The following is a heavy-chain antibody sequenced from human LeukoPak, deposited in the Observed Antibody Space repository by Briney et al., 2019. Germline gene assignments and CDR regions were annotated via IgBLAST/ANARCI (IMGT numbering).Heavy chain of an antibody. CDR1: GFTFSSYS. Sequence: PGRSLRLSCAASGFTFSSYSMHWVRQAPGKGXXXXXXISNDGRNKYYADSVKGRFTISRDNSKNTLYLQMDSLRTEDTAVHYCAREDGNFHDAFDIWGQGTMVTVSS. V-gene: IGHV3-30*01. J-gene: IGHJ3*02. CDR3: AREDGNFHDAFDI. D-gene: IGHD1-7*01. CDR2: ISNDGRNK.